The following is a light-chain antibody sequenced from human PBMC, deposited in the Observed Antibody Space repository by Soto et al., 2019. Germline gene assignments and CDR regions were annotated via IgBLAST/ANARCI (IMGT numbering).Light chain of an antibody. CDR2: GAS. Sequence: EILITQSPATLSVSPGEEVTLSCRASQSVPSRIAWYQQKPGQAPSLLIYGASTRANGVPDRFSGTGSGTEFTLTISSLKSEDYAFYYCQQYKSWHPITFGQGTRLEIK. J-gene: IGKJ5*01. CDR3: QQYKSWHPIT. CDR1: QSVPSR. V-gene: IGKV3-15*01.